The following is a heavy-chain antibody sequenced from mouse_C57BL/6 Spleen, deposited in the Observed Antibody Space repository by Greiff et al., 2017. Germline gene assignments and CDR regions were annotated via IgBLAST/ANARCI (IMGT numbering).Heavy chain of an antibody. Sequence: QVQLQQSGPELVKPGASVKISCKASGYAFSSSWMNWVKQRPGKGLEWIGRIYPGDGDTNYNGKLKGKATLTADKSSSTAYMQLSSLTSEDSAVYFCARGEDYGPYFDYWGQGTTLTVSS. J-gene: IGHJ2*01. CDR1: GYAFSSSW. D-gene: IGHD1-1*01. CDR2: IYPGDGDT. CDR3: ARGEDYGPYFDY. V-gene: IGHV1-82*01.